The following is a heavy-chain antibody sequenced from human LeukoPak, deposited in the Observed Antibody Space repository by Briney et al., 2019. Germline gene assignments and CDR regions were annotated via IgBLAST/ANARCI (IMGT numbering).Heavy chain of an antibody. D-gene: IGHD3-10*01. J-gene: IGHJ2*01. Sequence: ASVKVSCKASGYTFTSYGISWVRQAPGQGLEWMGWISVYNGNTNYVQKLQGRVTMTTDTSTSTAYMELRSLRSDDTAVYYCAGDLSYYGSGSYGWYFDLWGRGTLVTVSS. CDR2: ISVYNGNT. CDR1: GYTFTSYG. CDR3: AGDLSYYGSGSYGWYFDL. V-gene: IGHV1-18*01.